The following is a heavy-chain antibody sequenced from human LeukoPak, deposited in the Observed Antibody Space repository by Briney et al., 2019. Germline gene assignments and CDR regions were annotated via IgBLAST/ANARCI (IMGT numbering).Heavy chain of an antibody. CDR2: IYYSGST. V-gene: IGHV4-59*01. CDR1: GGSISSYY. CDR3: ASVYYDSSGPQFDY. D-gene: IGHD3-22*01. Sequence: SETLSLTYTVSGGSISSYYWSWIRQPPGKGLEWIGYIYYSGSTNYNPSLKSRVTISVDTSKNQFSLKLSSVTAADTAVYYCASVYYDSSGPQFDYWGQGTLVTVFS. J-gene: IGHJ4*02.